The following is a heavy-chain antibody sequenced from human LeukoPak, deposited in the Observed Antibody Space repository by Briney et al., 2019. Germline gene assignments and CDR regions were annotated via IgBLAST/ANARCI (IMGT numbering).Heavy chain of an antibody. CDR3: AKDHYWSIDY. V-gene: IGHV3-74*01. J-gene: IGHJ4*02. CDR1: GFTFSSYA. CDR2: IKGDGIST. D-gene: IGHD3-3*01. Sequence: GGSLRLSCAASGFTFSSYAMSWVRQAPGQGLVWVSRIKGDGISTNYADSVKGRFTISRDIAKNTLYLQMNSLGAEDTGVYYCAKDHYWSIDYWGRGTLVTVSS.